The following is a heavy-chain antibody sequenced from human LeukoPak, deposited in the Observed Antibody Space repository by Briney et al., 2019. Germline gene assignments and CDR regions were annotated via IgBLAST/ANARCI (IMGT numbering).Heavy chain of an antibody. J-gene: IGHJ6*03. CDR1: GFTFSSYA. CDR3: AKGYCSGGSCYTNYYYYYMDV. D-gene: IGHD2-15*01. CDR2: ISGSGGST. V-gene: IGHV3-23*01. Sequence: PGGSLRLSCAASGFTFSSYAMSWVRQAPGKGLEWVSAISGSGGSTYYADSVKGRFTISRDNSKDTLYLQMNSLRAEDTAVYYCAKGYCSGGSCYTNYYYYYMDVWGKGTTVTVSS.